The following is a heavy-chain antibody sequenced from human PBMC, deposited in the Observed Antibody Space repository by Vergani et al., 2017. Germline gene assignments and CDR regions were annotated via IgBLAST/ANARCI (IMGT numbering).Heavy chain of an antibody. Sequence: QVQLQESGPGLVQPSQTLSLTCTVSGGSISSGSYYWSWIRQPAGKGLEWIGRIYTSGSTNYNPSLKSRVTISVDTSKNQFSLKLSSVTAADTAVYYCARGGFTMDRRGFFDYWGQGTLVTVSS. V-gene: IGHV4-61*02. D-gene: IGHD3-10*01. J-gene: IGHJ4*02. CDR3: ARGGFTMDRRGFFDY. CDR1: GGSISSGSYY. CDR2: IYTSGST.